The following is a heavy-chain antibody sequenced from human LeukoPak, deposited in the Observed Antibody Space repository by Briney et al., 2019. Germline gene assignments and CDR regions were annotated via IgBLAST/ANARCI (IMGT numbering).Heavy chain of an antibody. Sequence: SETLSLTCAVYGGSFSGYYWSWIRQPPGKGLEWIGEINHSGSTNYNPSLKSRVTISVDTSKNQFSLKLSSVTAADTAVYYCARGPGDAGIVVVVAATRGVGYYGMDVWGQGTTVAVSS. J-gene: IGHJ6*02. CDR3: ARGPGDAGIVVVVAATRGVGYYGMDV. CDR1: GGSFSGYY. D-gene: IGHD2-15*01. V-gene: IGHV4-34*01. CDR2: INHSGST.